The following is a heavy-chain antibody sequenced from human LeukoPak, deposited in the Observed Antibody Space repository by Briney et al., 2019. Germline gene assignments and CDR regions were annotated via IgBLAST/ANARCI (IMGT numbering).Heavy chain of an antibody. CDR2: IKQDGSEK. J-gene: IGHJ1*01. Sequence: GGSLRLSCAASGFTFSSYWMSWVRQAPGKGLEWVANIKQDGSEKYYVDSVKGRFTISRDNAKNSLYLQMNSLRAGDTAVYYCARGVANGYFQHWGQGTLVTVSS. V-gene: IGHV3-7*01. CDR3: ARGVANGYFQH. D-gene: IGHD2-21*01. CDR1: GFTFSSYW.